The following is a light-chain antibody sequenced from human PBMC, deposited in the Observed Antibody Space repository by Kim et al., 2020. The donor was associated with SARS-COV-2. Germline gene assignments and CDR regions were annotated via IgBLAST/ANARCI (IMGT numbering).Light chain of an antibody. V-gene: IGLV3-19*01. CDR2: GKN. CDR1: SLRSYY. Sequence: SSELTQDPAVSVALGQTVRITCQGDSLRSYYASWYQQKPGQAPVVVIYGKNNRPSGIPDRFSGSSSGNTASLTITGAQAEDEADYYCNSRDSSGNLLVFG. CDR3: NSRDSSGNLLV. J-gene: IGLJ3*02.